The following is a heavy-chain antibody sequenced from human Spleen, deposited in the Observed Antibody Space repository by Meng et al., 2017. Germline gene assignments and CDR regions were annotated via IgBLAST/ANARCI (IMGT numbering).Heavy chain of an antibody. J-gene: IGHJ4*02. V-gene: IGHV1-69*05. CDR2: IIPMFGTV. D-gene: IGHD2-2*01. Sequence: SVKVSCKASGGTFSSYAITWVRQAPGQGLEWMGTIIPMFGTVRYAQKFQGRVTITTDESTSTVYMELTRLTSEDTAVYFCARKAGNCISTTCYSLDYWGQGTLVTVSS. CDR1: GGTFSSYA. CDR3: ARKAGNCISTTCYSLDY.